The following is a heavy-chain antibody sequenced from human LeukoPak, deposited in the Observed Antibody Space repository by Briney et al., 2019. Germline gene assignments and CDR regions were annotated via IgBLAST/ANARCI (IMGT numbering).Heavy chain of an antibody. CDR1: GYNFIVYY. CDR3: ARVRSDCSGGSCFNYYYYYMDV. Sequence: ASVKVSCKASGYNFIVYYIHWVRQAPGQGLEWMGWINPNSGGTNYAQKFQGRVTMTRDTSISTAYMELSRLRSDDTAVYYCARVRSDCSGGSCFNYYYYYMDVWGKGTTVTVSS. D-gene: IGHD2-15*01. CDR2: INPNSGGT. V-gene: IGHV1-2*02. J-gene: IGHJ6*03.